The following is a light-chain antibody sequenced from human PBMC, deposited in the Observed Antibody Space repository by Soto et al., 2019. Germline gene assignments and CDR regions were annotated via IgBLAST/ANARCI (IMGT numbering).Light chain of an antibody. CDR3: QTWGTGIRV. V-gene: IGLV4-69*01. Sequence: QLVLTQSPSASASLGASVKLTCTLSSGHGSYAIAWHQQQPEEGPRYLMKINSDGSHNKGDGIPDRFSGSRSGAERSLTISSLQSEDEADYYCQTWGTGIRVFGGGTKLTVL. CDR2: INSDGSH. J-gene: IGLJ2*01. CDR1: SGHGSYA.